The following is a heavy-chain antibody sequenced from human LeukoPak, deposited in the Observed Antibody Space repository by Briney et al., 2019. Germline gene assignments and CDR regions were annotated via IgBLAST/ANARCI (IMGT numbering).Heavy chain of an antibody. D-gene: IGHD6-19*01. CDR3: ARAAVAGIWFDS. Sequence: PSETLSLTCTVSGGSMSSYYWSWIRQPPGKGLEWIAYIYYSGSTNYNPSLKSRLTISVDTPKNQSSLKLSSVTAADTAAYYCARAAVAGIWFDSWGQGTLVTVSS. CDR2: IYYSGST. CDR1: GGSMSSYY. V-gene: IGHV4-59*01. J-gene: IGHJ5*01.